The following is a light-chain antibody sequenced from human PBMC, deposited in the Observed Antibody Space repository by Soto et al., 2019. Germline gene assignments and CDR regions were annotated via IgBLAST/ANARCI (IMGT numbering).Light chain of an antibody. Sequence: DIVMTQSPDSLAVSLGERATINCKSSQSVLYSSKNKNYLAWYQQKPGQPPKLLIYWASTRESGVPDRFSGSVSGTDFTLTISSLQAEDVAVYYCQQYYRPWTFGQGTKVEIK. J-gene: IGKJ1*01. CDR2: WAS. CDR1: QSVLYSSKNKNY. CDR3: QQYYRPWT. V-gene: IGKV4-1*01.